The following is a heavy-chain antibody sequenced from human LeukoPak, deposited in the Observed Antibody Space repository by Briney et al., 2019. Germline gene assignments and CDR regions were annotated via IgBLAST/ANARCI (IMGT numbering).Heavy chain of an antibody. CDR2: INPNSGDT. CDR1: GYIFTGYY. V-gene: IGHV1-2*02. Sequence: ASVKVSCKASGYIFTGYYMHWVRQAPGQGLEWMGWINPNSGDTNYAQKFQGRVTMTRDTSISTAYMELSRLRSDDTAIYYCARDRDMSSGWGRGVNWFDPWGQGTLVTVSS. CDR3: ARDRDMSSGWGRGVNWFDP. J-gene: IGHJ5*02. D-gene: IGHD6-19*01.